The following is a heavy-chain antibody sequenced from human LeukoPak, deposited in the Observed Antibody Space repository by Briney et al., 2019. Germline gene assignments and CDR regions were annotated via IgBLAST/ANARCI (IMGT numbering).Heavy chain of an antibody. Sequence: SETLSLTCTVSGGSISSYSWSWIRQPPGKGLEWIGYIYYSGSTNYNPSLKSRVTISVDTSKNQFSLKLSSVTAADTAVYYCARDEIAGIAARTPFRHWGQGTLVTASS. CDR1: GGSISSYS. V-gene: IGHV4-59*01. J-gene: IGHJ4*02. D-gene: IGHD6-6*01. CDR3: ARDEIAGIAARTPFRH. CDR2: IYYSGST.